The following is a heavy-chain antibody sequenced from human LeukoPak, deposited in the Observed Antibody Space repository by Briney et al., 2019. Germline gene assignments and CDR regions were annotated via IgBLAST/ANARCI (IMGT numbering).Heavy chain of an antibody. D-gene: IGHD6-13*01. J-gene: IGHJ5*02. CDR1: GGSISSRTYF. CDR2: MYYTGDT. V-gene: IGHV4-39*07. CDR3: ARDRGHYSSSWYTWFGP. Sequence: PSETLSLTCTVSGGSISSRTYFWGWIRQPPGGSLDWIVSMYYTGDTYYNPSLNSRVAMSIDTSNNQFSLKLSSLTAADTAIYYCARDRGHYSSSWYTWFGPWGQRILVTLSS.